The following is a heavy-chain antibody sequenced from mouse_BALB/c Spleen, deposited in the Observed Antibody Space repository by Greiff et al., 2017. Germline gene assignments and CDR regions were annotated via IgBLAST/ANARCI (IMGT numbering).Heavy chain of an antibody. J-gene: IGHJ4*01. CDR3: ARKENAMDY. CDR1: GYSITSDYA. V-gene: IGHV3-2*02. Sequence: VQLQQSGPGLVKPSQSLSLTCTVTGYSITSDYAWNWIRQFPGNKLEWMGYISYSGSTSYNPSLKSRISITRDTSKNQFFLQLNSVTTEDTATYYCARKENAMDYWGQGTSVTVSS. CDR2: ISYSGST.